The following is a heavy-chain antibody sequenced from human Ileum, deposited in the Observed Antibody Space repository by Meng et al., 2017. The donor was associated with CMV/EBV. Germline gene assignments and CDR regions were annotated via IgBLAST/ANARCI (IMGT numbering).Heavy chain of an antibody. CDR3: ARGPGASTREGFDY. Sequence: VQRREWGHGRVKPSETLSLPCTVSVGSVNNYCGSGIRHSAGKGLEWIGRFYSSDTYNYHPSLDSRVTMSLDTSKNQFSLNLRSVTAADTATYYCARGPGASTREGFDYWGLGTLVTVSS. V-gene: IGHV4-4*07. D-gene: IGHD1-26*01. CDR1: VGSVNNYC. J-gene: IGHJ4*02. CDR2: FYSSDTY.